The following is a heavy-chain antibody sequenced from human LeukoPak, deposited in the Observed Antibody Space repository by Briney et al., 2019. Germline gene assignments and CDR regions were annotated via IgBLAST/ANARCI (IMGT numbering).Heavy chain of an antibody. CDR2: ISGSGGST. Sequence: GGSLRLSFAASGFTFGSYAMSWVRQAPGKGLEWVSAISGSGGSTYYADSVKGRFTISRDNSKNTLYLQMNSLRAEDTAVYYCAKDRRMVRGVVDYWGQGTLVTVSS. CDR1: GFTFGSYA. CDR3: AKDRRMVRGVVDY. D-gene: IGHD3-10*01. V-gene: IGHV3-23*01. J-gene: IGHJ4*02.